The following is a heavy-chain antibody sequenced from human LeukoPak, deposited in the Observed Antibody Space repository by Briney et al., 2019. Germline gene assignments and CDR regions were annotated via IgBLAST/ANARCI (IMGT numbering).Heavy chain of an antibody. CDR1: GGSFSDYY. CDR2: INHSGST. D-gene: IGHD1-26*01. CDR3: VRGAYNIGGGDYFGH. Sequence: SETLSLTCAVYGGSFSDYYWSWIRQPPGKGLEWIGEINHSGSTNYSPSLKSRVTMSVDTSMNQFSLKLSSVTAADTSVYYCVRGAYNIGGGDYFGHWGQGTLVTVSS. J-gene: IGHJ4*02. V-gene: IGHV4-34*01.